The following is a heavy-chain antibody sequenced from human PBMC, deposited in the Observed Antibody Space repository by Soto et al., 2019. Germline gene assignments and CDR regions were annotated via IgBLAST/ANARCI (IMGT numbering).Heavy chain of an antibody. CDR2: ISYDGSNK. CDR1: GFTFSHYG. D-gene: IGHD1-26*01. J-gene: IGHJ4*02. CDR3: ARYSGKYQGPIDY. Sequence: QVQLVESGGGVVQPGRSLRLSCAASGFTFSHYGIHWVRQAPGKGLEWMAVISYDGSNKHYADSVKGRFTVSRDNSKNTLYLQMNSLRAEETAGYFCARYSGKYQGPIDYWGQGTLVTVSS. V-gene: IGHV3-30*03.